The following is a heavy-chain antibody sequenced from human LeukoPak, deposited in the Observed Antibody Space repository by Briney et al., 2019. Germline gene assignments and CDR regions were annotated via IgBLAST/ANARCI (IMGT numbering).Heavy chain of an antibody. J-gene: IGHJ4*02. CDR3: ARECVRRSIAALGY. CDR2: INPNSGGT. V-gene: IGHV1-2*02. Sequence: ASVKVSCKASGYTFTGYYMHWVRQAPGQGLEWMGWINPNSGGTNYAQKFQGRVTMTRNTSISTAYMELSSLRSEDTAVYYCARECVRRSIAALGYWGQGTLVTVSS. CDR1: GYTFTGYY. D-gene: IGHD6-6*01.